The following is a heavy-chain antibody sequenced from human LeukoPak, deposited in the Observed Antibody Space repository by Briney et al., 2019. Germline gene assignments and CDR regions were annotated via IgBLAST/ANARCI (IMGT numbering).Heavy chain of an antibody. CDR2: LSYGGTNK. CDR1: GFTFSDYA. Sequence: PGGSLRLSYAASGFTFSDYAMHWVRQAPGKGLEWVAVLSYGGTNKYYADSVKGRFTISRDNSKNTMFLQMNSLRAEDTAVYHCARDRSGYANDAFDFWGQGTMVTVSS. D-gene: IGHD3-3*01. CDR3: ARDRSGYANDAFDF. J-gene: IGHJ3*01. V-gene: IGHV3-30-3*01.